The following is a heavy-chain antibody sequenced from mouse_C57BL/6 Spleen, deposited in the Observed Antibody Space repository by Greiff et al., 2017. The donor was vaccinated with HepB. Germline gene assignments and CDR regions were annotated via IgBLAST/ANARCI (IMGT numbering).Heavy chain of an antibody. D-gene: IGHD1-1*01. CDR2: INPNNGGT. J-gene: IGHJ4*01. CDR3: ARDGLTTVVELYAMDY. CDR1: GYTFTDYY. Sequence: VQLQQSGPELVKPGASVKISCKASGYTFTDYYMNWVKQSHGKSLEWIGDINPNNGGTSYNQKFKGKATLTVDKSSSTAYMELRSLTSEDSAVYYWARDGLTTVVELYAMDYWGQGTSVTVSS. V-gene: IGHV1-26*01.